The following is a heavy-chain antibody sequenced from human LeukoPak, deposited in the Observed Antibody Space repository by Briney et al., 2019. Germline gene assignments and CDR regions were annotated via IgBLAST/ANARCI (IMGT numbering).Heavy chain of an antibody. V-gene: IGHV1-69*05. CDR3: ARGGAGEWLEGLDYYYYMDV. CDR1: GGTFRSYP. Sequence: SVNVSFQACGGTFRSYPINWVRQAPGQGLEWMGGIIPIFGTANYAQKFQGRVTITTDESTSTAYMELSSLRSEDTAVYYCARGGAGEWLEGLDYYYYMDVWGKGTTVTVSS. D-gene: IGHD3-3*01. J-gene: IGHJ6*03. CDR2: IIPIFGTA.